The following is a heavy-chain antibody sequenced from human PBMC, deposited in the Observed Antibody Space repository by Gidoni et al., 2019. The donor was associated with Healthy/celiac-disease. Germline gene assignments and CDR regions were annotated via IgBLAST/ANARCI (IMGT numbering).Heavy chain of an antibody. CDR2: ISYDGSNK. Sequence: QVQLVESGGGVVQPGRSLRLSCAASGFTFSSYAMHWVRQAPGKGLEWVAVISYDGSNKYYADSVKGRFTISRDNSKNTLYLQMNSLRAEDTAVYYCARARRLGAFDIWGQGTMVTVSS. CDR1: GFTFSSYA. D-gene: IGHD6-6*01. CDR3: ARARRLGAFDI. J-gene: IGHJ3*02. V-gene: IGHV3-30-3*01.